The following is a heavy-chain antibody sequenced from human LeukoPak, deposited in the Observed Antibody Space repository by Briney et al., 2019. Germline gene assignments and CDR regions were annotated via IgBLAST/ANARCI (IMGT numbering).Heavy chain of an antibody. Sequence: GGSLRLSCAASGFTFSSYSMNWVRQALGKGLEWVSSISSSSSYIYYADSVKGRFTISRDNAKNSLYLQMNSLRAEDTAVYYCARVEESYYYGSGSQTRQYYFDYWGQGTLVTVSS. V-gene: IGHV3-21*01. CDR1: GFTFSSYS. CDR2: ISSSSSYI. CDR3: ARVEESYYYGSGSQTRQYYFDY. J-gene: IGHJ4*02. D-gene: IGHD3-10*01.